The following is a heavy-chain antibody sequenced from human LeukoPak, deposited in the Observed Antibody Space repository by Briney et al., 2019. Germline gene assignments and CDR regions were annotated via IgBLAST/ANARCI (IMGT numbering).Heavy chain of an antibody. Sequence: SGTLSLTCAVYGGFFSGYYWSWIRQPPGKGLEWIGEINHSGSTNYNPSLKSRVTISVDTSKNQFSLKLSSVTAADTAVYYCARGPSSIAAAGVNFDYWGQGTLVTVSS. CDR3: ARGPSSIAAAGVNFDY. V-gene: IGHV4-34*01. D-gene: IGHD6-13*01. J-gene: IGHJ4*02. CDR1: GGFFSGYY. CDR2: INHSGST.